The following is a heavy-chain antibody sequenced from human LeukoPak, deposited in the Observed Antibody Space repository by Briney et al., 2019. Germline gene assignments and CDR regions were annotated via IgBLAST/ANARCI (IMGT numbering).Heavy chain of an antibody. CDR1: GFTFSSYA. J-gene: IGHJ6*03. CDR2: ISYDGSNK. V-gene: IGHV3-30*04. Sequence: GGSLRPSCAASGFTFSSYAMHWVRQAPGKGLEWVAVISYDGSNKYYADSVKGRFTISRDNSKNTLYLQMNSLRAEDTAVYYCARDRAYYDILTGYYPHYYYYYYMDVWGKGTTVTVSS. CDR3: ARDRAYYDILTGYYPHYYYYYYMDV. D-gene: IGHD3-9*01.